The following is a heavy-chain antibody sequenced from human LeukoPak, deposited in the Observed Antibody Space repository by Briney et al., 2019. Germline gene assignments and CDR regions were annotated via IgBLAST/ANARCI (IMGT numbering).Heavy chain of an antibody. J-gene: IGHJ4*02. V-gene: IGHV3-30*18. CDR1: GFTFSSYG. Sequence: GRSLRLSCAASGFTFSSYGMHWVRQAPGKGLEWVAVISYDGSNKYYADSVKGRFTISRDNSKNTLYLQMNSLRAEDTAVYYCAKDRGDPTPLTFDYWGQGTLVTVSS. D-gene: IGHD3-16*01. CDR2: ISYDGSNK. CDR3: AKDRGDPTPLTFDY.